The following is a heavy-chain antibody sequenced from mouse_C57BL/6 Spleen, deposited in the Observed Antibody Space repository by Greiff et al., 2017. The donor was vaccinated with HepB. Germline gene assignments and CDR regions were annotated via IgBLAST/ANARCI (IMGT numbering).Heavy chain of an antibody. D-gene: IGHD1-1*01. CDR2: IDPSDSYT. J-gene: IGHJ2*01. V-gene: IGHV1-50*01. CDR3: ASGYYGSSIFDY. CDR1: GYTFTSYW. Sequence: QVQLKQPGAELVKPGASVKLSCKASGYTFTSYWMQWVKQRPGQGLEWIGEIDPSDSYTNYNQKFKGKATLTVDTSSSTAYMQLSSLTSEDSAVYYCASGYYGSSIFDYWGQGTTLTVSS.